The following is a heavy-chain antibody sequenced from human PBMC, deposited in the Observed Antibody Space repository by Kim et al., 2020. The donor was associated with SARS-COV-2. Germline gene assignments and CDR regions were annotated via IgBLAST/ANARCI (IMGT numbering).Heavy chain of an antibody. CDR3: ARDQYSSGWSGFDP. J-gene: IGHJ5*02. D-gene: IGHD6-19*01. Sequence: AQKFQGGVTMTRDTSSSTAYMELSRLRSDDTAVYYCARDQYSSGWSGFDPWGQGTLVTVSS. V-gene: IGHV1-2*02.